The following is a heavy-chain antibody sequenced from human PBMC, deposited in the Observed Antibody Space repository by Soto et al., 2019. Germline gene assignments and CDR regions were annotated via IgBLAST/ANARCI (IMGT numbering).Heavy chain of an antibody. CDR3: AREARRYCSGGSCLSPDY. V-gene: IGHV3-33*01. D-gene: IGHD2-15*01. J-gene: IGHJ4*02. CDR1: GFTFSSYG. CDR2: IWYDGSNK. Sequence: VQLVESGGGVVQPGRSLRLSCAASGFTFSSYGMHWVRQAPGKGLEWVAVIWYDGSNKYYADSVKGRFTISRDNSKNTLYLQMNSLRAEDTAVYYCAREARRYCSGGSCLSPDYWGQGTLVTVSS.